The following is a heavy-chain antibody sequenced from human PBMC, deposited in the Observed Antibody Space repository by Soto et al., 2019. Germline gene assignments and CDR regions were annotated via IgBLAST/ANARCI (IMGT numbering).Heavy chain of an antibody. Sequence: QVQLVQSGAEVKKPGASVKVSCKASGYTFTSYGINWVRQAPGQGLECMGWIRAYSGDTNFAQNFQGRVSMTTDTTTNTAYMELRSLSSDVTAVYYCASPRSRYNWFDPWGQGTLVTVSS. V-gene: IGHV1-18*01. CDR1: GYTFTSYG. J-gene: IGHJ5*02. CDR2: IRAYSGDT. CDR3: ASPRSRYNWFDP.